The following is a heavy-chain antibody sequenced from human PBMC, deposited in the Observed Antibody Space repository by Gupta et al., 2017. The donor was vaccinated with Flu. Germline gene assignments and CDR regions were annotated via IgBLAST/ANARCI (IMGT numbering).Heavy chain of an antibody. J-gene: IGHJ4*02. CDR1: GFTFSNYW. CDR3: AKNRGWQQFDY. CDR2: IKEDGSVK. D-gene: IGHD3-10*01. Sequence: EVELVESGGGLVQPGGSLRLSCAASGFTFSNYWMDWVRQAPGKGLEWVANIKEDGSVKNYVDSVKGRFTISRDNAKNSVYLQINSLRVDDTAVYYCAKNRGWQQFDYWGQGTLVTVSS. V-gene: IGHV3-7*01.